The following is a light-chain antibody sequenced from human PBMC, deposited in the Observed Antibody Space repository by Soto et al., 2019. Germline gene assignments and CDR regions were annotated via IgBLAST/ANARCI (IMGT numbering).Light chain of an antibody. CDR1: QSISYY. V-gene: IGKV3-20*01. J-gene: IGKJ1*01. CDR3: QQYGGARWT. CDR2: GAS. Sequence: EVVLTQSPATGSLSPGERATLSCRASQSISYYLAWYQQKPGQAPRLLIYGASKRATGIPDRFSGSGSGTDFTLTISRLEPEDCAVYYCQQYGGARWTFGQGTKVDIK.